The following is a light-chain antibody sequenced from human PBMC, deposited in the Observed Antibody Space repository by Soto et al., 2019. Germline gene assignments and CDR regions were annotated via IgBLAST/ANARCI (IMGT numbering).Light chain of an antibody. V-gene: IGLV2-23*01. CDR2: EGG. J-gene: IGLJ2*01. Sequence: QSVLTQPASVSGSPGQSITISCTGTSSDDGNYNLVSWYQQYPGKAPKLMIYEGGKRPSGVSNRFSGSKSGNTASLTISGLQAEDEADYYCCSFALRSTLIFGGGTKVTVL. CDR3: CSFALRSTLI. CDR1: SSDDGNYNL.